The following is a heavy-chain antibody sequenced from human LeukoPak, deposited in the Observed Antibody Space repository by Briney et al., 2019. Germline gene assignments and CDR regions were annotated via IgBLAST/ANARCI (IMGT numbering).Heavy chain of an antibody. Sequence: SETLSLTCTVSGYSISSGYYWGWIRQPPGKGLEWIGSIYHSGSTYYNPSLKSRVTISVDTSKNQFSLKLSSVTAADTAVYYCARVARGSSWYTSCFDPWGQGTLVTVSS. J-gene: IGHJ5*02. CDR3: ARVARGSSWYTSCFDP. V-gene: IGHV4-38-2*02. D-gene: IGHD6-13*01. CDR2: IYHSGST. CDR1: GYSISSGYY.